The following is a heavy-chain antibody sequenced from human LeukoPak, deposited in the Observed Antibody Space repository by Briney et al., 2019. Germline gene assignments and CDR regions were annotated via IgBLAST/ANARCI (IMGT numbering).Heavy chain of an antibody. CDR1: GYSISSGFY. D-gene: IGHD2-15*01. CDR3: ARTSYRLRAYSD. Sequence: SETLSLTCTVSGYSISSGFYWGWIRQPPGKGLEWIGSIYHSGSTHYNSSLKSRVTISVDTSKNQFSLKLSSVTAADTAVYYCARTSYRLRAYSDWGQGTLVTVSS. CDR2: IYHSGST. V-gene: IGHV4-38-2*02. J-gene: IGHJ4*02.